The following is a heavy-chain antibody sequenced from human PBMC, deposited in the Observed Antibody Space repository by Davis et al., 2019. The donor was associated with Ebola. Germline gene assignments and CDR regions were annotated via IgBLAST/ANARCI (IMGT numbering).Heavy chain of an antibody. D-gene: IGHD3-10*01. CDR2: IYTSGST. CDR1: GGSISSGSYY. V-gene: IGHV4-61*09. CDR3: ARGDEKKTSGFDY. J-gene: IGHJ4*02. Sequence: PSETLSLTCTVSGGSISSGSYYWSWIRQPAGKGLEWIGHIYTSGSTNYNPSLKSRVTISVDTSKNQLSLKLNSVTAADTAVYYCARGDEKKTSGFDYWGQGTLVTVSS.